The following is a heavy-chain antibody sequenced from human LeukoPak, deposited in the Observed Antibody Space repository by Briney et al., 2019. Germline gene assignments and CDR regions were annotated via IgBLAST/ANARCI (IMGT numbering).Heavy chain of an antibody. D-gene: IGHD4-17*01. CDR3: ARGMTTVTTRFDP. CDR2: ISSSSSYI. Sequence: GGSLRLFCAASGYTFSSYSMNWVRQAPGKGLGWGSSISSSSSYIYYADSVKGRFTISRDNAKNSLYLQMNSLRAEDTAVYYCARGMTTVTTRFDPWGQGTLVTVSS. V-gene: IGHV3-21*01. J-gene: IGHJ5*02. CDR1: GYTFSSYS.